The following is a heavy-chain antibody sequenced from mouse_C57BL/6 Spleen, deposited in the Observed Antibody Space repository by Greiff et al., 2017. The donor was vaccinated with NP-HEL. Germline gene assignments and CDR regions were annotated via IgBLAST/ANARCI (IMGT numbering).Heavy chain of an antibody. D-gene: IGHD3-3*01. CDR2: INPNNGGT. CDR3: ARERRLGDPWFAY. Sequence: EVQLQQSGPELVKPGASVKISCKASGYTFTDYYMNWVKQSHGKSLEWIGDINPNNGGTSYNQKFKGKATLTVDKSSSTAYMELRSLTSEDSAVYYCARERRLGDPWFAYWGQGTLVTVSA. J-gene: IGHJ3*01. CDR1: GYTFTDYY. V-gene: IGHV1-26*01.